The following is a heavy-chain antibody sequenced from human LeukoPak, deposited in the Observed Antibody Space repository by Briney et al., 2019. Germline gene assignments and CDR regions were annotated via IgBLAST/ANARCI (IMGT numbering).Heavy chain of an antibody. CDR3: VKEGYSYGDDF. D-gene: IGHD5-18*01. J-gene: IGHJ4*02. CDR2: IQYDGTNK. V-gene: IGHV3-30*02. CDR1: GFTFSNYA. Sequence: GGSLRLSCAASGFTFSNYAMHWVRQAPGKGLEWVAVIQYDGTNKYYADSVKGRFTISRDNSKSTVYLQVNNLRGEDTAVYYCVKEGYSYGDDFWGQGTLVIASS.